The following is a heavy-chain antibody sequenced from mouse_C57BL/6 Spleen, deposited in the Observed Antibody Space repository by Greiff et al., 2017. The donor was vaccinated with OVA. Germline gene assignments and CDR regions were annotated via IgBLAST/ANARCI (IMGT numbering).Heavy chain of an antibody. D-gene: IGHD3-2*02. J-gene: IGHJ4*01. CDR1: GYTFTSYT. Sequence: VQLQQSGAELARPGASVKMSCKASGYTFTSYTMHWVKQRPGQGLEWIGYINPSSGYTKYNQKFKDKATLTADKSSSTAYMQLSSLTSEDSAVYYCARQDSSGYNYAMDYWGQGTSVTVSS. V-gene: IGHV1-4*01. CDR3: ARQDSSGYNYAMDY. CDR2: INPSSGYT.